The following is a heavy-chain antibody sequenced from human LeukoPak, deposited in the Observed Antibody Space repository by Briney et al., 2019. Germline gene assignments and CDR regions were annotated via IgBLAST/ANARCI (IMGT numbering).Heavy chain of an antibody. J-gene: IGHJ5*02. D-gene: IGHD4-17*01. CDR2: SYYSGST. V-gene: IGHV4-39*01. CDR1: GGSISSSSYY. CDR3: ARGHYGDYWFDP. Sequence: SETLSLTCTVSGGSISSSSYYCGWIRQPPGKGLEWIGSSYYSGSTYYNPSLKSRVTISVDTSKNQFSLELSSETAADTAVYYCARGHYGDYWFDPWGQGTLVTVSS.